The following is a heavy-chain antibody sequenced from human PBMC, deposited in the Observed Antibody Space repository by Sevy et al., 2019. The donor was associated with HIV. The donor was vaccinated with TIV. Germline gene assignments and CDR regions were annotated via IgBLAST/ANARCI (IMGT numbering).Heavy chain of an antibody. J-gene: IGHJ6*02. D-gene: IGHD6-19*01. CDR2: IFHNGNT. Sequence: SETLSLTCSVSGGSIRSDSYYWTWIRQHPGKGLEWIGYIFHNGNTYYNPSLKSRVSISVDTSKNQFSLMVRSVTAADTAVYYCARDHGYSNGWFPYYYYYGMDVWGQGTTVTVSS. CDR1: GGSIRSDSYY. CDR3: ARDHGYSNGWFPYYYYYGMDV. V-gene: IGHV4-31*03.